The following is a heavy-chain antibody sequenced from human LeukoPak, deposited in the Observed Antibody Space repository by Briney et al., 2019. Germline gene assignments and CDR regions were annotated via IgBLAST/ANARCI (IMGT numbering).Heavy chain of an antibody. D-gene: IGHD2-2*01. J-gene: IGHJ6*03. CDR3: ARGVPAALRGYYYYYMDV. CDR1: GYTFTSYD. Sequence: ASVKVSCKASGYTFTSYDINWVRQATGQGLEWMGWMNPNSGNTGYAQKFRGRVTMTRNTSISTAYMELSSLRSEDTAVYYCARGVPAALRGYYYYYMDVWGKGTAVTVSS. CDR2: MNPNSGNT. V-gene: IGHV1-8*01.